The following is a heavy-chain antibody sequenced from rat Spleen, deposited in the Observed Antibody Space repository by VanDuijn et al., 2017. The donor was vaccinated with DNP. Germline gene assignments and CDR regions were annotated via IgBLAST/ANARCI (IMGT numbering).Heavy chain of an antibody. D-gene: IGHD1-2*01. CDR3: VSTYLY. CDR2: ISSGGST. V-gene: IGHV2S12*01. CDR1: GFSLTSYG. Sequence: QVQLKESGPGLVQPSQTLSLTCTVSGFSLTSYGVSWVRQPPGKGLEWIAAISSGGSTYYNLVLKSRLSISRDTSKSQVFLKMNSVQTEDTAMYFCVSTYLYWGQGVMVTVSS. J-gene: IGHJ2*01.